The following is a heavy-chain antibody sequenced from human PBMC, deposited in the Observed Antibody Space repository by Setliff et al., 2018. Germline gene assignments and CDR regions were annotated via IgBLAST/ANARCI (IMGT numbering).Heavy chain of an antibody. J-gene: IGHJ4*02. CDR1: GYTFSDYY. D-gene: IGHD1-26*01. CDR3: ARDLLGSQGRTFDL. Sequence: ASVKVSCKASGYTFSDYYMHWIRQAPGQGPEWMRCINPNTGGTRFAQKFQFGVTMTADKAITTAYTELTRLTSDDTAMYYCARDLLGSQGRTFDLWGQGTLVTVSS. V-gene: IGHV1-2*02. CDR2: INPNTGGT.